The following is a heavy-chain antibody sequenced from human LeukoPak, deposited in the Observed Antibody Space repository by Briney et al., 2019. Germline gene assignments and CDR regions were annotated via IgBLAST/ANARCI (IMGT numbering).Heavy chain of an antibody. CDR1: GGSISSYY. V-gene: IGHV4-59*01. D-gene: IGHD5-18*01. CDR3: AGGYSYDLGYYYYYMDV. J-gene: IGHJ6*03. CDR2: IYYSGST. Sequence: TSETLSLTCTVSGGSISSYYWSWIRQPPGKGLEWIGYIYYSGSTNYNPSLKSRVIISVDTSKNQFSLRLSSVTAADTAVYYCAGGYSYDLGYYYYYMDVWGKGTTVTISS.